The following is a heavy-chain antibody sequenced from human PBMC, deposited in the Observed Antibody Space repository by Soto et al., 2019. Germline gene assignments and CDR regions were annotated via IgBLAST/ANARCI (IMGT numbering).Heavy chain of an antibody. CDR2: IFTSGST. CDR1: VVSISNYY. Sequence: PAEALCLTCTFSVVSISNYYWTSIRQPAGKGLEWIGRIFTSGSTNYNPSLRGRVTMSVDTSKNLFSLKLSSVTAADTAIYYCASEGTAMKLHYWGQGTLVPGSS. CDR3: ASEGTAMKLHY. V-gene: IGHV4-4*07. J-gene: IGHJ4*02. D-gene: IGHD5-18*01.